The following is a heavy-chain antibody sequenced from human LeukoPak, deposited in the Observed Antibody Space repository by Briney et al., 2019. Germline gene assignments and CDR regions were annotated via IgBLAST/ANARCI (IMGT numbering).Heavy chain of an antibody. CDR2: INHSGST. J-gene: IGHJ4*02. V-gene: IGHV4-34*01. Sequence: PSQTLSLTCAVYGGSFSGYYWSWIRQPPGKGLEWIGEINHSGSTNYNPSLKSRVTISVDTSKNQFSLKLSSVTAADTAVYYCAGGLGSWGWRFFDYWGQGTLVTVSS. CDR1: GGSFSGYY. CDR3: AGGLGSWGWRFFDY. D-gene: IGHD7-27*01.